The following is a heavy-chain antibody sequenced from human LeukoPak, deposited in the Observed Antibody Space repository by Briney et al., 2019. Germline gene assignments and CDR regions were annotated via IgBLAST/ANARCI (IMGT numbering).Heavy chain of an antibody. CDR1: GFTFSNYA. V-gene: IGHV3-23*01. J-gene: IGHJ4*02. CDR2: ISGSGGRT. CDR3: AKGLGAEGALAFDN. Sequence: GGSLRLSCVASGFTFSNYAMSWVRQAPGKGLEWVSTISGSGGRTYYADSVKGRFTISRDNSKNTLYLQMNSLRAEDTAVYYCAKGLGAEGALAFDNWGQGTLVSVSS. D-gene: IGHD6-13*01.